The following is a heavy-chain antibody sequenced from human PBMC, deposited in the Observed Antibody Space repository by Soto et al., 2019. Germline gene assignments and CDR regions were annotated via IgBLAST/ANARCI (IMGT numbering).Heavy chain of an antibody. CDR1: DSSISSSSCY. J-gene: IGHJ6*02. CDR2: VYYGGST. Sequence: SETLCLTGTVSDSSISSSSCYWGWIRQPPGKGLEWIGNVYYGGSTYYNPSLKSRVTISVETSKSQFSLKLSSVTAADTAVYYCAGGDYYHSSGYYFYYYTMDVWGQGTTVTVSS. CDR3: AGGDYYHSSGYYFYYYTMDV. V-gene: IGHV4-39*01. D-gene: IGHD3-22*01.